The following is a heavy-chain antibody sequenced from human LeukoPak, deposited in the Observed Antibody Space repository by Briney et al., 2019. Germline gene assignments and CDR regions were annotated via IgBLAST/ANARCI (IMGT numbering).Heavy chain of an antibody. J-gene: IGHJ4*02. Sequence: GGSLRLSCAASGFTFSSYGMHWVRQAPGKGLEWVAVIWYDGSNKYYAGSVKGRFTISRDNSKNTLYLQMNSLRAEDTAVYYCARDRVYSSSRTIDYWGQGTLVTVSS. CDR2: IWYDGSNK. D-gene: IGHD6-6*01. V-gene: IGHV3-33*01. CDR1: GFTFSSYG. CDR3: ARDRVYSSSRTIDY.